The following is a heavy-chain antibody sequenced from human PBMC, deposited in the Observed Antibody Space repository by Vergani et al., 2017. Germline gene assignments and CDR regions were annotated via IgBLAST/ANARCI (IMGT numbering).Heavy chain of an antibody. CDR2: ISGSGGST. CDR1: GFTFSSYA. D-gene: IGHD5-24*01. CDR3: ANKEMATTPFDY. Sequence: EVQLLESGGGLVQPGGSLRLSCAASGFTFSSYAMSWVRQAPGKGLEWVSSISGSGGSTYYADSVKGRFTISRDNSKDTLYLEMNSLRAEDTAVYYCANKEMATTPFDYWGQGTLVTVSS. V-gene: IGHV3-23*01. J-gene: IGHJ4*02.